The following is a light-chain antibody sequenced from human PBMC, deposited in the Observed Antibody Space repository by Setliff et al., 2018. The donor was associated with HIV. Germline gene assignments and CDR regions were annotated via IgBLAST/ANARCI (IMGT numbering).Light chain of an antibody. J-gene: IGLJ1*01. V-gene: IGLV2-23*02. CDR1: SSNIGTYNL. CDR3: SSYAGADTFEV. CDR2: EVN. Sequence: QSALTQPASVSASPGQSITISCGGNSSNIGTYNLVSWYQQHPDKAPQLTIFEVNKRPSGVSDRFSGSKSGNTASLTISGLQAEDEADYYCSSYAGADTFEVFGTGTRSPS.